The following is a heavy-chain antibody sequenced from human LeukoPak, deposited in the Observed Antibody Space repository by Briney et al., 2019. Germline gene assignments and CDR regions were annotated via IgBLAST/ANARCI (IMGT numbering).Heavy chain of an antibody. J-gene: IGHJ3*02. CDR1: GGSFSGYY. CDR2: INHSGST. V-gene: IGHV4-34*01. CDR3: ARDGYNWGFAFDI. Sequence: SETLSLTCAVYGGSFSGYYWSWIRQPPGKGLEWIGEINHSGSTNYNPSLKSRVTISVDTSKNQFSLKLSSVTAADTAVYYCARDGYNWGFAFDIWGQGTMVTVSS. D-gene: IGHD5-12*01.